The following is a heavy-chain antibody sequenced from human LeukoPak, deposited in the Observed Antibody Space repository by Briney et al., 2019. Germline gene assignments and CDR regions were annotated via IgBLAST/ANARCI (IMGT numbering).Heavy chain of an antibody. V-gene: IGHV3-53*01. CDR2: IYSGGST. J-gene: IGHJ4*02. CDR1: GFTVSSNY. D-gene: IGHD6-13*01. CDR3: ARASSSWAYYFDY. Sequence: GGSRRLSCAASGFTVSSNYMSWVRQAPGKGLEWVSIIYSGGSTYSADSVKGRFTISRDNSKNTLYLQMNSLKTEDTAVYYCARASSSWAYYFDYWGQGTLVTVSS.